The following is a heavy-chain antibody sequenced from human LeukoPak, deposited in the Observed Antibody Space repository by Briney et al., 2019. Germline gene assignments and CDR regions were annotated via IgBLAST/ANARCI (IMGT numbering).Heavy chain of an antibody. V-gene: IGHV4-59*01. J-gene: IGHJ5*01. Sequence: SETLSLTCTVSGGFIRSYHWSWIRQPPGKGLEWIGYIYYSGSTNYNPSLKSRITLSVDTSKNQFSLKLTSVTAADTAVYYCARGSNWYDYWGQGTLVTVSS. CDR2: IYYSGST. CDR1: GGFIRSYH. CDR3: ARGSNWYDY.